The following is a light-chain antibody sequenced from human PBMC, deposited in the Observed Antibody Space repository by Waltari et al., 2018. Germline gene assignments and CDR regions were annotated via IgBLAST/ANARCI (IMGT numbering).Light chain of an antibody. CDR3: GTWDSSLSAGV. Sequence: QSVLPQPPSVSAAPGQKVPISCSGRSPTIGNNYVSWYQQLPGTAPKLLIYENNKRPSGIPDRFSGSKSGTSATLGITGLQTGDEADYYCGTWDSSLSAGVFGGGTKLTVL. CDR2: ENN. V-gene: IGLV1-51*02. CDR1: SPTIGNNY. J-gene: IGLJ3*02.